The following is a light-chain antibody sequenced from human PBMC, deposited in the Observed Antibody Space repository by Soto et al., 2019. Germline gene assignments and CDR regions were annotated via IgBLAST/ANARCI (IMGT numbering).Light chain of an antibody. CDR2: GAS. J-gene: IGKJ5*01. CDR1: QSVTSNS. Sequence: EIVLTQFPCTLSLSPGERSTLSFMASQSVTSNSLAWYQQKVGRAPRVLIYGASNRATGIPDRFSGSGSGTDFTLTITRLEPEDFAVYFCQQYGSSPRTFGQGTRLEIK. V-gene: IGKV3-20*01. CDR3: QQYGSSPRT.